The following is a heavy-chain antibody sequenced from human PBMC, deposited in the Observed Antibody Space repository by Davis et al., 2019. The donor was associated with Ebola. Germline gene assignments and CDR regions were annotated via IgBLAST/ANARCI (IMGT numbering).Heavy chain of an antibody. V-gene: IGHV3-21*04. J-gene: IGHJ6*02. CDR2: ISSSSTYI. D-gene: IGHD2-15*01. CDR1: GFTFSSYS. CDR3: TVVVVAATDYYGMDV. Sequence: GESLKISCAASGFTFSSYSMNWVRQAPGKGLEWVSSISSSSTYIYYADSVKGRFTISRDNAKNSLYLQMNSLRAEDTAVYSCTVVVVAATDYYGMDVWGQGTTVPVSS.